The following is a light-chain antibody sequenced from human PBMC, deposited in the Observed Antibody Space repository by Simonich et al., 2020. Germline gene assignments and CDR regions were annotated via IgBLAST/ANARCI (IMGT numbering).Light chain of an antibody. J-gene: IGLJ2*01. Sequence: QSALTQPASVSGSPGQSITISCTETSSDFGSYNLVPWYQQHPGKAPKLMIYEGDKRPAGVSNRFSGSKSGNTASLTSSWLQAEDEADYYCCSYAGSSTVVFGGGTKLTVL. CDR1: SSDFGSYNL. V-gene: IGLV2-23*01. CDR2: EGD. CDR3: CSYAGSSTVV.